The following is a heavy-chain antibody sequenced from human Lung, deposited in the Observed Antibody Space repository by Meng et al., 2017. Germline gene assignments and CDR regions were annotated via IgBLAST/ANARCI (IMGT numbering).Heavy chain of an antibody. CDR1: GGSFGDFY. Sequence: LLQRAAALSQPCPSLSLPCVVAGGSFGDFYRTWVKPPPWIALFYRDEISHSGSTHNNPSTESQDTLSVDTSQTILSLKLSYVTAADSAVYYCAGGPATMAHDFDYWGQGTLVTVSS. CDR2: ISHSGST. J-gene: IGHJ4*02. CDR3: AGGPATMAHDFDY. V-gene: IGHV4-34*04. D-gene: IGHD5-24*01.